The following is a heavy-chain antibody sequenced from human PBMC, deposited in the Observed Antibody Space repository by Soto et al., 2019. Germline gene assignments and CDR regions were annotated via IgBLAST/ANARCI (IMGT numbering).Heavy chain of an antibody. D-gene: IGHD6-6*01. CDR2: ISPSRTT. V-gene: IGHV4-34*01. J-gene: IGHJ4*02. CDR3: ARAPKVSGSAQTRPDF. Sequence: PSETLSLTCSLYSGSLSCYYWSWIRQPPGKGLEWIGEISPSRTTNYSPSLKSRVSISVDTSKNQFSLNLTSLTAADTAVYYCARAPKVSGSAQTRPDFWGQGSLVTVSS. CDR1: SGSLSCYY.